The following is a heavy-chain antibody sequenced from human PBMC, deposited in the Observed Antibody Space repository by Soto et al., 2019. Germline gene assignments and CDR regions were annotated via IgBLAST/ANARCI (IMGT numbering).Heavy chain of an antibody. V-gene: IGHV4-4*02. Sequence: SETLSLTCAVSSGSISSNKWWNWARQPPGKGLEWIGEIYHTGSINYNPSLKSRVTISVDKSKNQFSLSLYSVTAADTAIYYCARSSGSWRFDSWGQGTLVTVS. D-gene: IGHD2-15*01. CDR2: IYHTGSI. J-gene: IGHJ4*02. CDR3: ARSSGSWRFDS. CDR1: SGSISSNKW.